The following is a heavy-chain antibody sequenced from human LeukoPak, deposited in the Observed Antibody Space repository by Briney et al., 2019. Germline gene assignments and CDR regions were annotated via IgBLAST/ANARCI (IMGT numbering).Heavy chain of an antibody. J-gene: IGHJ4*02. V-gene: IGHV1-18*01. D-gene: IGHD3-22*01. CDR1: GYTFTSYG. CDR2: ISAYNGNT. Sequence: GASVKVSCKASGYTFTSYGISWVRQAPGQGLEWMGWISAYNGNTNYAQKLQGRATMTTDTSTSTAYMELRSLRSDDTAVYYCARDLRDSSGYYYFDYWGQGTLVTVSS. CDR3: ARDLRDSSGYYYFDY.